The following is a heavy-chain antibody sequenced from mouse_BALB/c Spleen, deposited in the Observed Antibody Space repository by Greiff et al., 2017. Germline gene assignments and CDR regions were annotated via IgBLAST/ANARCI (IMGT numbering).Heavy chain of an antibody. CDR3: NAGKASYYGNPFAY. Sequence: VQLQQSGAELVRSGASVKLSCTASGFNIKDYYMHWVKQRPEQGLEWIGWIDPENGDTEYAPKFQGKATMTADTSSNTAYLQLSSLTSEDTAVYYCNAGKASYYGNPFAYWGQGTLVTVSA. D-gene: IGHD2-10*01. J-gene: IGHJ3*01. CDR1: GFNIKDYY. CDR2: IDPENGDT. V-gene: IGHV14-4*02.